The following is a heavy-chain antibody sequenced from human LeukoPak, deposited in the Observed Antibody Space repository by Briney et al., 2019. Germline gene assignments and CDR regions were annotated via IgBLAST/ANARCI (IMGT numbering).Heavy chain of an antibody. CDR3: ARESPAGKGGLDY. Sequence: KSSETLSLTCAVYGGSFSGYYWSWIRQPPGKGLEWIGEINHSGSTNYNPSLKSRVTISVDTSKNQFSLKLSSVTAADTAVYYCARESPAGKGGLDYWGQGTLVTVSS. D-gene: IGHD6-19*01. J-gene: IGHJ4*02. CDR1: GGSFSGYY. V-gene: IGHV4-34*01. CDR2: INHSGST.